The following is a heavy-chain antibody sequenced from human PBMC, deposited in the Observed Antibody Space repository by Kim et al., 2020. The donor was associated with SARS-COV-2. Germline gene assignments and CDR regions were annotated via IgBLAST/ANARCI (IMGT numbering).Heavy chain of an antibody. Sequence: GGSLRLSCAASGFTFSSYGMHWVRQAPGKGLEWVVVIWYDGSNKYYADSVKGRFTISRDNSKNTLNLQMNSLRAEATAVYYCASDPISTWIQNDYWGQGT. CDR1: GFTFSSYG. CDR3: ASDPISTWIQNDY. D-gene: IGHD6-13*01. V-gene: IGHV3-33*01. J-gene: IGHJ4*02. CDR2: IWYDGSNK.